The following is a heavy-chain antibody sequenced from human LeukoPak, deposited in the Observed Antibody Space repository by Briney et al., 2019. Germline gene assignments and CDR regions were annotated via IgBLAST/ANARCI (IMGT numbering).Heavy chain of an antibody. V-gene: IGHV3-74*01. Sequence: GGSLRLSCAASGFTFSSYWMHWVRQAPGKGLVWVSRINIDGTSTNYADSVKGRFTISRDNAKNTLYLQMNSLRAEDTAVYYCASGYDYGYYWGQGTLVTVSS. D-gene: IGHD3-22*01. J-gene: IGHJ4*02. CDR1: GFTFSSYW. CDR3: ASGYDYGYY. CDR2: INIDGTST.